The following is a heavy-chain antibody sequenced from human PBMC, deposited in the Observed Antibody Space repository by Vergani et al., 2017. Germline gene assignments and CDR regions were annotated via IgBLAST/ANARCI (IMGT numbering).Heavy chain of an antibody. V-gene: IGHV3-23*01. CDR3: AKVVRSEVAGTFGAFDV. CDR2: LSASDRRT. J-gene: IGHJ3*01. Sequence: EVQLLESGGDLVQPGGSLRLSCAASGFTFIMHAMSWVRQAPGKGLEWVSTLSASDRRTNYADSVKGRFTISRDISKTTLFLHMNSLRPEDTAVYYCAKVVRSEVAGTFGAFDVWGEETVVAVSS. D-gene: IGHD6-19*01. CDR1: GFTFIMHA.